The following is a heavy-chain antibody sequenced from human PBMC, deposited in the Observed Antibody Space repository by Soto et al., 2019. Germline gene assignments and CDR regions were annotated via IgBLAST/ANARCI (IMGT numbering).Heavy chain of an antibody. CDR3: ARHENYGSGRYPFAS. CDR1: GASISGYY. V-gene: IGHV4-59*08. CDR2: IYYSGST. Sequence: SETLSLTCTVSGASISGYYWSWLRQPPGKGLEWIAYIYYSGSTSYNPSLNSRVTISVDTSKNQFSLKLSSVTAADTAVYYCARHENYGSGRYPFASRGQGTLVTVSS. J-gene: IGHJ4*02. D-gene: IGHD3-10*01.